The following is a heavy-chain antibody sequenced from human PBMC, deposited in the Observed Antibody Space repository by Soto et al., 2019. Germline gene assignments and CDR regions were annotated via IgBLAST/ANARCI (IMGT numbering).Heavy chain of an antibody. CDR1: GYTFTSYG. Sequence: QVQLVQSGAEVKKPGASVKVSCKASGYTFTSYGISWVRQAPGQGLEWMGWISAYNGNTNYAQKLQGRVTMTTDTSTSKAYKELRSLKSDDTAVYYCARDGKYIVDIVATRQFDYWGQGTLVTVSS. CDR2: ISAYNGNT. V-gene: IGHV1-18*01. D-gene: IGHD5-12*01. CDR3: ARDGKYIVDIVATRQFDY. J-gene: IGHJ4*02.